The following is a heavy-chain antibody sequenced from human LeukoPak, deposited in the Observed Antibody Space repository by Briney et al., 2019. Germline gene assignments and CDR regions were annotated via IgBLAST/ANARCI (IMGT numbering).Heavy chain of an antibody. Sequence: GRSLRLSCAASGFTFADYATHWVRQAPGEGLEWVSGISWSSGSIGYAGSVKGRFTISRDNAKTSLYLQMNSLRAEDTALYYCAKAPERWLQSDAFDIWGQGTMVTVSS. CDR1: GFTFADYA. CDR3: AKAPERWLQSDAFDI. CDR2: ISWSSGSI. V-gene: IGHV3-9*01. J-gene: IGHJ3*02. D-gene: IGHD5-12*01.